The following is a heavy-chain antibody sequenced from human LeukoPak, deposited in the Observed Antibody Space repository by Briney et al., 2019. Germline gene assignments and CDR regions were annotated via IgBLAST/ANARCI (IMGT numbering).Heavy chain of an antibody. CDR2: IYYSGST. V-gene: IGHV4-59*01. J-gene: IGHJ4*02. Sequence: SETLSLTCTVSGGSISSYYWSWIRQPPGKGLEWIGYIYYSGSTNYNPSLKSRVTISVDTSKNQFSLKLSSVTAADTAVYYCAGSTVVTPGYWGQGTLVTVSS. D-gene: IGHD4-23*01. CDR3: AGSTVVTPGY. CDR1: GGSISSYY.